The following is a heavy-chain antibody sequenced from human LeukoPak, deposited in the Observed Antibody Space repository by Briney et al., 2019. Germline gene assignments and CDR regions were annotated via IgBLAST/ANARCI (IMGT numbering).Heavy chain of an antibody. Sequence: GESLKISCKGSGYSFTSYWIGWVRQMPGKGLEWMGIIYPGDSDTRYSPPFQGQVTISADKSISTAYLQWSSLKASDTAMYYCARLGQQLVLTRYYYYMDVWGKGTTVTVSS. CDR3: ARLGQQLVLTRYYYYMDV. V-gene: IGHV5-51*01. J-gene: IGHJ6*03. CDR1: GYSFTSYW. CDR2: IYPGDSDT. D-gene: IGHD6-13*01.